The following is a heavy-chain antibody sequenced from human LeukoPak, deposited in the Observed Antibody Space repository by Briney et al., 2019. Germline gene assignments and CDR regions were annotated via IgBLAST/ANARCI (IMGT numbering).Heavy chain of an antibody. J-gene: IGHJ4*02. V-gene: IGHV4-39*01. CDR2: MYYSGNT. D-gene: IGHD3-10*01. CDR1: GGSISSDSHY. CDR3: ARLIRLWFPFDY. Sequence: KTSETLSLTCIVSGGSISSDSHYWGWIRQPPGKGLEWIVTMYYSGNTYYNPSLKSRVTISVDASKNQFSLRLSSVTAADTAVYYCARLIRLWFPFDYWGQGALVAVSS.